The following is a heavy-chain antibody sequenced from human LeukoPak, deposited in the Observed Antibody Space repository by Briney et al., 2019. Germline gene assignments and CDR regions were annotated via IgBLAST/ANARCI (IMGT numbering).Heavy chain of an antibody. Sequence: ASVKVSCKASGYTFTGYYMHWVRQAPGQGLEWMGRINPNSGGTNYAQKFQGRVTMTRDTSTSTVYMELSSLRSEDTAVYYCARGSIAAAMLSYWGQGTLVTVSS. CDR1: GYTFTGYY. V-gene: IGHV1-2*06. D-gene: IGHD6-13*01. J-gene: IGHJ4*02. CDR3: ARGSIAAAMLSY. CDR2: INPNSGGT.